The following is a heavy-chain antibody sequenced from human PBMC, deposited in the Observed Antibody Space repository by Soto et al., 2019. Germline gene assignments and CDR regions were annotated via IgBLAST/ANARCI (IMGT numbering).Heavy chain of an antibody. J-gene: IGHJ4*02. Sequence: GGSLRLSCAASGFTFSRYWMHWVRQPPGKGLVWVSRIDSYGSATSQVDSVEGRFTISRDNAKNTLYLQMNSLRAEDTAVYYCARGWVEGLSRQPPTDYWGQGTLVTVSS. CDR2: IDSYGSAT. D-gene: IGHD3-3*01. CDR1: GFTFSRYW. CDR3: ARGWVEGLSRQPPTDY. V-gene: IGHV3-74*01.